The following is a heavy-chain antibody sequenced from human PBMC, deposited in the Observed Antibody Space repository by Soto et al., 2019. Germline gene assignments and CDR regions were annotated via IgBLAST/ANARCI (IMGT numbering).Heavy chain of an antibody. J-gene: IGHJ6*02. CDR2: MNPNSGNT. CDR3: ARWPDGYYYYGMDV. CDR1: GYTFTSYD. V-gene: IGHV1-8*01. Sequence: QVQLVQSGAEVKKPGASVKVSCKASGYTFTSYDINWVRQATGQGLEWMGWMNPNSGNTGYAQKFQGRGTMTRNTAISTAYMELSSLRSEATAVYYCARWPDGYYYYGMDVWGQGTTVTVSS.